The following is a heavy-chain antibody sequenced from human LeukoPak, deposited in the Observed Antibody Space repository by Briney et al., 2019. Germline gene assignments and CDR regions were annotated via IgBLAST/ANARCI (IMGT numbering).Heavy chain of an antibody. Sequence: NTSETLSLTCTVSGASISSYYWTWIRQPPGKGLESIGYFYYAGNTNYNPSLKSRVTISVDTSKNQFSLKVTSVTAADTAVYYCARLGLPNAFDIWGQGTMVTVSS. J-gene: IGHJ3*02. CDR2: FYYAGNT. D-gene: IGHD2-15*01. CDR3: ARLGLPNAFDI. V-gene: IGHV4-59*08. CDR1: GASISSYY.